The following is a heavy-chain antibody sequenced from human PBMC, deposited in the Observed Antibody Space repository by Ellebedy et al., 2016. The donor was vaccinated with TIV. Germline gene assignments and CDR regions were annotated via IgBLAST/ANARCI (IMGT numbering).Heavy chain of an antibody. D-gene: IGHD6-19*01. V-gene: IGHV4-4*02. CDR1: GASITSDNW. Sequence: MPSETLSLTCAVSGASITSDNWWTWVRQTPGKGLEWIGEIFPSGGTNYNPSLKRRVTISLDKSTNQFSLNLASVTAADTAVYYCTRGLSSAWYGDDDSWGRGIQVTVSS. J-gene: IGHJ5*01. CDR3: TRGLSSAWYGDDDS. CDR2: IFPSGGT.